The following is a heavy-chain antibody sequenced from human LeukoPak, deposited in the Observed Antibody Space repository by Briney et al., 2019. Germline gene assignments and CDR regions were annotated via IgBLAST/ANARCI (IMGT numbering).Heavy chain of an antibody. Sequence: GGSLRLSCAASGFTFGDYSMNWVRQAPGKGLEWVSYISSSSSVIYYADSVRGRFTISRDNANKSLYLRMNSLRAEDTAVYYCARDLGGIAADGTVGWFDPWGQGTLVSVSS. CDR2: ISSSSSVI. J-gene: IGHJ5*02. CDR3: ARDLGGIAADGTVGWFDP. V-gene: IGHV3-48*01. CDR1: GFTFGDYS. D-gene: IGHD6-13*01.